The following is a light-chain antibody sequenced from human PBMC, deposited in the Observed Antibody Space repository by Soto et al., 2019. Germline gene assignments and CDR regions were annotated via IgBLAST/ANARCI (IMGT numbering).Light chain of an antibody. CDR2: LNSDGSH. V-gene: IGLV4-69*01. Sequence: QSVLTQSPSASASLGASVKLTCTLSSGHSSYAIAWHQQQPEKGPRYLMKLNSDGSHSKGDGIPDRFSGSSSGAERYLTISSLQSEVEADYHCQTWGTGILVFGGGTKLTVL. J-gene: IGLJ2*01. CDR1: SGHSSYA. CDR3: QTWGTGILV.